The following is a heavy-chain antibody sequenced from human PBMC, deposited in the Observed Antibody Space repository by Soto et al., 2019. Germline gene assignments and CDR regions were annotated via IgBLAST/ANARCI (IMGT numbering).Heavy chain of an antibody. V-gene: IGHV3-7*01. Sequence: GWSLRLSCAASVFTFSTYWMDWVRQTPGKGLEWVANINQDGSEKNYVDSVKGRFTISRDNAGNPLYLQMRSLTAEDSALYYCSRSLNSWGQGTLVTVSS. CDR2: INQDGSEK. J-gene: IGHJ4*02. CDR1: VFTFSTYW. CDR3: SRSLNS.